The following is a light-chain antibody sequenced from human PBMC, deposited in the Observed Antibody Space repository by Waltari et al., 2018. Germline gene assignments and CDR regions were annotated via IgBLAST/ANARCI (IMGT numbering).Light chain of an antibody. V-gene: IGLV2-23*02. CDR3: CSYAGSSTFERV. CDR2: EVT. J-gene: IGLJ2*01. Sequence: QSALTQPDSVSGAPGQLISISCSGTRYDVGGYYLVSWSQQHPGTAPKLIIYEVTKRPSGVSNRSSGSKSGNTASLTISGLQAEDEADYYCCSYAGSSTFERVFGGGTKLTVL. CDR1: RYDVGGYYL.